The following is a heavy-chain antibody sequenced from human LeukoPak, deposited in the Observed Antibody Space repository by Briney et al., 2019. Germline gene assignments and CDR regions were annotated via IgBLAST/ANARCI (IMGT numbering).Heavy chain of an antibody. CDR3: ARVGGSGSYYYFDY. Sequence: GGSLRLSCAASGFTFSSYAMHWVRQAPGKGLEWVAVISYDGSNKYYADSVKGRFTISRDNSKNTLYLQMNSLRSEDTAVYYCARVGGSGSYYYFDYWGQGTLVTVSS. CDR2: ISYDGSNK. CDR1: GFTFSSYA. V-gene: IGHV3-30-3*01. D-gene: IGHD1-26*01. J-gene: IGHJ4*02.